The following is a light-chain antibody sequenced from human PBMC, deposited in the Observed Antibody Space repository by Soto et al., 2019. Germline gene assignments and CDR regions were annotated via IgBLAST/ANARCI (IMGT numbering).Light chain of an antibody. Sequence: QSALTQPASVSGSPGQSITISCTGTSSDVGGYNYVSWYQQHPGKAPKLMIYEVSNRPSGVSNRFSGSKSGNTASLTISGLQAEYEADYYCSSYTSSSTIVVFGTGTKVTV. V-gene: IGLV2-14*01. CDR1: SSDVGGYNY. J-gene: IGLJ1*01. CDR3: SSYTSSSTIVV. CDR2: EVS.